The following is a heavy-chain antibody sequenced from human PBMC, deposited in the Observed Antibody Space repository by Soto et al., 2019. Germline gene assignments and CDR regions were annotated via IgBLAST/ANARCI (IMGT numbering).Heavy chain of an antibody. D-gene: IGHD2-15*01. CDR2: IYPGDSDT. J-gene: IGHJ5*02. Sequence: PGESLKISCKASGYSFNSYWIGWVRQMPGKGLEWMGMIYPGDSDTRYSPSFQGQVTISADKSINTAYLQWSSLKASDTAMYYCARLPEYCSRGRCPYNWFDPWGQGTLVTVSS. V-gene: IGHV5-51*01. CDR1: GYSFNSYW. CDR3: ARLPEYCSRGRCPYNWFDP.